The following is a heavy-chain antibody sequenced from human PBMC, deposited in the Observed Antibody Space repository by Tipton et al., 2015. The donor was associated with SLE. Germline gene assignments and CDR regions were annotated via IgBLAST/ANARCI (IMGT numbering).Heavy chain of an antibody. V-gene: IGHV4-59*01. CDR1: GASISSNY. J-gene: IGHJ4*02. D-gene: IGHD2-15*01. CDR3: AREWSSFDY. Sequence: TLSLTCSVSGASISSNYWSWIRQPPGKGLEWIGYMYYNERTDYNPSLKSRVTMSLDTSRSQFSLRLRSVTAADTAVYYCAREWSSFDYWGQGALVTVSS. CDR2: MYYNERT.